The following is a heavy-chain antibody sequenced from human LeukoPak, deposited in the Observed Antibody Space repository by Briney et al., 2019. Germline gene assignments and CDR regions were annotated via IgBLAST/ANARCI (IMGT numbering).Heavy chain of an antibody. D-gene: IGHD3-9*01. J-gene: IGHJ6*02. CDR1: GFTFSSYA. Sequence: PGGSLRLSCAASGFTFSSYAMSWVRQAPGKGLEWVSAISGSGGSTYYADSVKGRFTISRDNSKNTLYLQMNSLRAEDTAVYYCAKDLNPTFYDIWPQRSYYGMDVWGQGTTVTVSS. V-gene: IGHV3-23*01. CDR3: AKDLNPTFYDIWPQRSYYGMDV. CDR2: ISGSGGST.